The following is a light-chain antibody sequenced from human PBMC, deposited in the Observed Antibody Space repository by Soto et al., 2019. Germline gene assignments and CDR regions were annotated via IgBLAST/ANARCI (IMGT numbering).Light chain of an antibody. CDR3: QQRSNWPPIT. Sequence: EIVLTQSPDTLSLSPGERATLSCRASQSVSSYLAWYQQKPGQAPRLLIYDASNRATGIPARFSGSGSGTDFTLTISSLEPEDFAVYYCQQRSNWPPITFGQGTRLEI. CDR2: DAS. V-gene: IGKV3-11*01. CDR1: QSVSSY. J-gene: IGKJ5*01.